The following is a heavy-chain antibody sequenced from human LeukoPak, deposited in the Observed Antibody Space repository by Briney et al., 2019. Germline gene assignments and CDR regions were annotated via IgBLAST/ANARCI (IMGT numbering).Heavy chain of an antibody. V-gene: IGHV4-30-2*01. J-gene: IGHJ4*02. D-gene: IGHD3-16*01. CDR2: IYHSGST. CDR1: GGSISSGGYS. CDR3: ARASSWGYFDY. Sequence: SQTLSLTCAVSGGSISSGGYSWSWIRQPPGKGLEWIGYIYHSGSTYYNPSLKSRVTISVDRSKNQFSLKLSSVTAADTAVYYCARASSWGYFDYWGQGTLVTVSS.